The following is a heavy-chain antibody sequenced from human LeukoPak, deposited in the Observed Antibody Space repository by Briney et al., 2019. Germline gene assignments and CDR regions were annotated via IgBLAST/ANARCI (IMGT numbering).Heavy chain of an antibody. CDR3: ASIYSSSWYYFDY. Sequence: PSETLSLTCTVSGGSISSYYWSWIRQPPGKGLEWIGEINHSGSTNYNPSLKSRVTISVDTSKNQFSLKLSSVTAADTAVYYCASIYSSSWYYFDYWGQGTLVTVSS. CDR2: INHSGST. D-gene: IGHD6-13*01. J-gene: IGHJ4*02. V-gene: IGHV4-34*01. CDR1: GGSISSYY.